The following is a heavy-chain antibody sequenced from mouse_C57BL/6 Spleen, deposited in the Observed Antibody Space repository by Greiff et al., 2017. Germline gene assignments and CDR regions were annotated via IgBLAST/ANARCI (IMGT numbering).Heavy chain of an antibody. V-gene: IGHV3-6*01. CDR3: EGNWDGVAWFAY. J-gene: IGHJ3*01. Sequence: EVKLQESGPGLVKPSQSLSLTCSVTGYSITSGYYWNWIRQFPGNKLEWMGYIRYDGSNNYNPSLKNRISITRYTSKNQFFLKLNSVTTEDTATYYCEGNWDGVAWFAYWGQGTLVTVSA. CDR2: IRYDGSN. CDR1: GYSITSGYY. D-gene: IGHD4-1*02.